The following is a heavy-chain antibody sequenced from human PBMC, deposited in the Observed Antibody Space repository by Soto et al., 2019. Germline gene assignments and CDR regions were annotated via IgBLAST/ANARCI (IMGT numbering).Heavy chain of an antibody. Sequence: QVQLVQSGAEVKKPGSSVKVSCKASGGTFSSYSINWVRQAPGQGLEWMGEIIPIFGTANYAQKFQGRVTITADESTSKAYMELSRLRSEDTAVYFCSRDGGRHSGGIDYWGQGTLVTVS. CDR1: GGTFSSYS. CDR2: IIPIFGTA. D-gene: IGHD1-26*01. J-gene: IGHJ4*02. CDR3: SRDGGRHSGGIDY. V-gene: IGHV1-69*01.